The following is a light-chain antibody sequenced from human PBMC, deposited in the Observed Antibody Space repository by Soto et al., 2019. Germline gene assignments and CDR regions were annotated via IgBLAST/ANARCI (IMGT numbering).Light chain of an antibody. CDR3: SSYTTGNTRQVV. V-gene: IGLV2-14*03. CDR1: SSNVGGYNY. CDR2: DVS. J-gene: IGLJ1*01. Sequence: QSALTQPASVSGSPGQSITISCTGTSSNVGGYNYVSWYQHHPGTPPKLMIFDVSNRPSGVSNRFSASRSGNTASLTTAGLQPEDEADYYCSSYTTGNTRQVVFGSGTKLTVL.